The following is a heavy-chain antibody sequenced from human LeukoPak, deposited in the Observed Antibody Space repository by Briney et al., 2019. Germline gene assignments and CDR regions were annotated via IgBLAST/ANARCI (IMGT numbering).Heavy chain of an antibody. D-gene: IGHD2-21*02. CDR1: GFTFSSYW. V-gene: IGHV3-7*01. Sequence: PGGSLRLSCAASGFTFSSYWMSWVRQAPGKGLEWVANIKQDGSEKYYVVSVKGRFTISRDNAKNSLYLQMNSLRAEDTAVYYCARDFVYCGGDCFAEYFQHWGQGTLVTVSS. CDR2: IKQDGSEK. CDR3: ARDFVYCGGDCFAEYFQH. J-gene: IGHJ1*01.